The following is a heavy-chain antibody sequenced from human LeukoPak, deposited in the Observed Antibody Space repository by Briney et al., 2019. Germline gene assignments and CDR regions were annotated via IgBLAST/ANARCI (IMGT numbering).Heavy chain of an antibody. CDR1: GYTFTSYY. D-gene: IGHD3-22*01. CDR2: INPSGGST. CDR3: ARDGHRRYYYDSSGREHAFDS. V-gene: IGHV1-46*01. Sequence: GASVKVSCKASGYTFTSYYMHWVRQAPGQGLEWMGIINPSGGSTSYAQKFQGRVTMTTDTSTSTAYMEMRSLRSDDTAVYYCARDGHRRYYYDSSGREHAFDSWGQGTMVTVSS. J-gene: IGHJ3*02.